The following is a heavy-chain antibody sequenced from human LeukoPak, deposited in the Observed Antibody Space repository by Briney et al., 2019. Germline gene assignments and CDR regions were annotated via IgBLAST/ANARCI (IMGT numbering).Heavy chain of an antibody. CDR2: ITSSSTYI. Sequence: GGSLRLSCAASGFTFSSYNMNWVRQAPGKGLEWVSSITSSSTYIYYADSVKGRFTISRDNAKNSLYLQMNSLRAVDTAVYYCARVRKDYYYYYMDVWGKGTTVTVSS. V-gene: IGHV3-21*01. CDR3: ARVRKDYYYYYMDV. J-gene: IGHJ6*03. CDR1: GFTFSSYN.